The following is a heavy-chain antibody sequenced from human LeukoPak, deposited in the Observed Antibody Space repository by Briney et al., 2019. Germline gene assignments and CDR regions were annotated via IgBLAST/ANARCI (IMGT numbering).Heavy chain of an antibody. CDR2: IWYDGSNK. V-gene: IGHV3-33*08. Sequence: GRSLRLSCAASGFTFSSYAMHWVRQAPGKGLEWVAVIWYDGSNKYYADSVKGRFTISRDNSKNTLYLQMNSLRAEDTAVYYCARDRLQLWPRTNYYYYYGMDVWGQGTTVTVSS. CDR3: ARDRLQLWPRTNYYYYYGMDV. D-gene: IGHD5-18*01. CDR1: GFTFSSYA. J-gene: IGHJ6*02.